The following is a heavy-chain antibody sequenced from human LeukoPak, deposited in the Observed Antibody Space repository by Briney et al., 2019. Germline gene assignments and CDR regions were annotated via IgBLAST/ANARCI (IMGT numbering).Heavy chain of an antibody. CDR2: INHSGST. Sequence: SETLSLTCAVYGGSFIGYYWSWIRQPPGKGLEWIGEINHSGSTNYNPSLKSRVTISVDTSKNQFSLELSSVTAADTAVYYCARGGKWLRFPSGYWGQGTLVTVSS. V-gene: IGHV4-34*01. CDR3: ARGGKWLRFPSGY. CDR1: GGSFIGYY. J-gene: IGHJ4*02. D-gene: IGHD5-12*01.